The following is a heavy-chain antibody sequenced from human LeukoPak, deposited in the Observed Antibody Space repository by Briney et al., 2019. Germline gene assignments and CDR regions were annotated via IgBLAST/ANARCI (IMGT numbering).Heavy chain of an antibody. D-gene: IGHD2-2*01. CDR2: ISWDAGST. Sequence: GGPLRLSCAASGFSFNDHTMHWVRQAPGKGLEWVSLISWDAGSTYYADSVKGRFTISRDNSKNSLYLQMNSLRTEDTALYYCAKDARYCGATTCYLGGYYYYMDVWGKGTTVTVSS. CDR3: AKDARYCGATTCYLGGYYYYMDV. J-gene: IGHJ6*03. CDR1: GFSFNDHT. V-gene: IGHV3-43*01.